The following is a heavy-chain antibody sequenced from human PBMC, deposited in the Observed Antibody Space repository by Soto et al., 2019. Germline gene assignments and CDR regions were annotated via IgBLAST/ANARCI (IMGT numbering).Heavy chain of an antibody. CDR3: ARVKDGYNFDFDY. CDR1: GFTFSSYW. V-gene: IGHV3-7*05. D-gene: IGHD5-12*01. Sequence: GGSLRLSCAASGFTFSSYWMSWVRQAPGKGLEWVANIKQDGSEKYYVDSVKGRFTISRDNAKNSLYLQMNSLRAEDTAVYYCARVKDGYNFDFDYWGQGTLVTVSS. J-gene: IGHJ4*02. CDR2: IKQDGSEK.